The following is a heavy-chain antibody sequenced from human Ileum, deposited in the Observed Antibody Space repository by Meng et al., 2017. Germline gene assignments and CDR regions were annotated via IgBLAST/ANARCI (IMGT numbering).Heavy chain of an antibody. Sequence: SETLSLTCTDSAGSISSYYWSWIRQSPGKGLEWIGYIYHTGSTSYNPSLRSRVTMSLDTSKNQFPLKLSSVTTADTAVYYCAREWSAFDIWGQGAVVTVSS. V-gene: IGHV4-59*01. CDR3: AREWSAFDI. CDR1: AGSISSYY. CDR2: IYHTGST. J-gene: IGHJ3*02. D-gene: IGHD3-3*01.